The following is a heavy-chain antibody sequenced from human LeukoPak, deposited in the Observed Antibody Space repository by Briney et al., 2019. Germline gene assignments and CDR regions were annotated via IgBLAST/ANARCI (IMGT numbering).Heavy chain of an antibody. CDR1: GFSVTSNH. J-gene: IGHJ4*02. V-gene: IGHV3-66*01. CDR3: ARDSSSYYFDY. CDR2: IYTGGTT. D-gene: IGHD6-6*01. Sequence: GGSLRLSCAASGFSVTSNHMNWVRQAPGKGLEWVSIIYTGGTTHYADSLNDRFTISRDDSINTLYLQMDSLRAEDTAVYYCARDSSSYYFDYWGQGTLVTVSS.